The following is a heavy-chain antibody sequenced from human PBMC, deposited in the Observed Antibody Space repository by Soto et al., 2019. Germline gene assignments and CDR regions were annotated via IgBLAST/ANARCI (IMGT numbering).Heavy chain of an antibody. V-gene: IGHV3-20*04. CDR3: ARDRYSYYDFWSGSLPYYYYGMDV. J-gene: IGHJ6*02. CDR1: GFTFSSYS. Sequence: PGGSLRLSCAASGFTFSSYSMNWVRQAPGKGLQWVAGINWNGGSIGYADSVKGRFTISRDNAKKSLYLQMSSLRAEDTAVYYCARDRYSYYDFWSGSLPYYYYGMDVWGQGTTVTVSS. D-gene: IGHD3-3*01. CDR2: INWNGGSI.